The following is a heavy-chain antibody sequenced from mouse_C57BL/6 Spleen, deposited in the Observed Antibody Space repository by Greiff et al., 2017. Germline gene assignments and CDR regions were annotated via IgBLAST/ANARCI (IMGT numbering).Heavy chain of an antibody. J-gene: IGHJ2*01. CDR2: ISSGGSYT. CDR3: AKHERSPDY. Sequence: EVKLVESGGDLVKPGGSLKLSCAASGFTFSSYGLSWVRPTPDKRLEWVATISSGGSYTYYPDSVKGRFTISRDNAKNTLYLRMSSLKSEDTAMYYCAKHERSPDYWGQGTTLTVSS. CDR1: GFTFSSYG. V-gene: IGHV5-6*01.